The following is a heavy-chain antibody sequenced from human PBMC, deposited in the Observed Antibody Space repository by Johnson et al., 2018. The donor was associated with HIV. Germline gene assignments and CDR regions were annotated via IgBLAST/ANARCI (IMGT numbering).Heavy chain of an antibody. CDR3: ARDLGLPENAFDL. D-gene: IGHD4-11*01. CDR1: GFTVSSNY. Sequence: VQLVESGGGLVQPGGSLRLSCAASGFTVSSNYMSWVRQAPGTGLEWVSVIYSGGSTYYADSVKGRFTISRDNSKNTLYLQMNSLRSGDTAVYYCARDLGLPENAFDLWGRGTMVTVSS. V-gene: IGHV3-66*01. CDR2: IYSGGST. J-gene: IGHJ3*01.